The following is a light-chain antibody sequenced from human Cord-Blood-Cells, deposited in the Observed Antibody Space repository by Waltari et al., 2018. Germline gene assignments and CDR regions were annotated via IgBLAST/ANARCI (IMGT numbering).Light chain of an antibody. V-gene: IGLV2-14*01. CDR1: SRDVGGYNS. CDR3: SSYTRSSTLV. Sequence: QSALTPPAPVSGSPGQSIPISCTGPSRDVGGYNSVPRYQQHPSKAPKLMIYDVSNRPSGVSNRFSGSKSGNTASLTISGLQAEDEADYYCSSYTRSSTLVFGGGTKLTVL. J-gene: IGLJ2*01. CDR2: DVS.